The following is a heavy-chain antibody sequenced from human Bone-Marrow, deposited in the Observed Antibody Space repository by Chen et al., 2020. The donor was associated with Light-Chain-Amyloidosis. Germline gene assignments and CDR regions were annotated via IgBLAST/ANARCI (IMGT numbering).Heavy chain of an antibody. Sequence: QVQLQQWGAGLLKPSETLSLTCAVYGGSFSGYYWSWIRQPPGKGLEWIGEINHSGSTNYNPSLKSRVTISVDTSKNQFSLKLSSVTAADTAVYYCARVPNYDFWSGYSYYYGMDVWGQGTTVTVSS. CDR1: GGSFSGYY. J-gene: IGHJ6*02. V-gene: IGHV4-34*01. D-gene: IGHD3-3*01. CDR2: INHSGST. CDR3: ARVPNYDFWSGYSYYYGMDV.